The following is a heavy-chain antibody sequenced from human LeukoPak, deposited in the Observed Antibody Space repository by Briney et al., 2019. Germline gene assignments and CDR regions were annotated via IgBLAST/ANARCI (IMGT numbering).Heavy chain of an antibody. CDR3: ARDRRREGYKLDAFDI. Sequence: PGRSLRLSCAASGFTFSTYGMHRVRQGPGKGLEWVAVIWYDGSNEYYVDSVKGRFTISRDNSKNTLYLQMNSLRAEDTAVYYCARDRRREGYKLDAFDIWGQGTMVTVSS. J-gene: IGHJ3*02. V-gene: IGHV3-33*01. CDR1: GFTFSTYG. CDR2: IWYDGSNE. D-gene: IGHD5-24*01.